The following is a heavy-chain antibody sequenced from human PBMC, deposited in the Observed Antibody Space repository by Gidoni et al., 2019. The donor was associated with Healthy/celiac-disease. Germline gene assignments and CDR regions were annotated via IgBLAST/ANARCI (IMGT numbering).Heavy chain of an antibody. Sequence: QVQLQQWGAGLLKPSETLSLTCAVYGGSFSGFYWSWIRQPPGKGLEWIGEIHHSGSTNYNPSLKSRVTISVDTSKNQFSLKLSSVTAADTAVYYCARVEVEMATISSDAFDIWGQGTMVTVSS. J-gene: IGHJ3*02. CDR2: IHHSGST. V-gene: IGHV4-34*01. D-gene: IGHD5-12*01. CDR3: ARVEVEMATISSDAFDI. CDR1: GGSFSGFY.